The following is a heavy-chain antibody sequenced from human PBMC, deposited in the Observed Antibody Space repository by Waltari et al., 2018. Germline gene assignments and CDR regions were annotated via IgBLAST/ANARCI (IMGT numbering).Heavy chain of an antibody. Sequence: QVQLVQSGSELKKPGASVKVSCKASGYTFIRYAMNWVRQAPGQGLEWIGWIKTNTGKTTYAQGFTGRFVFSLDTSVSTAYLQISSLKAEDTAVYYCARGTNWNLSDYWGQGTLVTVSS. CDR3: ARGTNWNLSDY. CDR2: IKTNTGKT. CDR1: GYTFIRYA. V-gene: IGHV7-4-1*02. J-gene: IGHJ4*02. D-gene: IGHD1-20*01.